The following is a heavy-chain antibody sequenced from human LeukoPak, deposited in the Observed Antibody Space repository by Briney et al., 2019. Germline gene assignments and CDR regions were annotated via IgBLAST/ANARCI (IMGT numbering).Heavy chain of an antibody. CDR2: ISGRDGST. Sequence: SGGSLRLSCAASGFTFSNYAMTWVRQAPGEGLGWGSAISGRDGSTYYSDSVTGRFTISRDNSQNTLYLQMSSLRADDTAVYYCAKDGYDFWSAYQIDFWGQGTLVTVSS. D-gene: IGHD3-3*01. CDR3: AKDGYDFWSAYQIDF. V-gene: IGHV3-23*01. J-gene: IGHJ4*02. CDR1: GFTFSNYA.